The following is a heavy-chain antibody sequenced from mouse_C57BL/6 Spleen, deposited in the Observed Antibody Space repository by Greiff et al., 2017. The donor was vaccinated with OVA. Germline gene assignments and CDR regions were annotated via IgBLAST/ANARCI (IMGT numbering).Heavy chain of an antibody. D-gene: IGHD2-4*01. V-gene: IGHV5-4*01. CDR3: ARDRATMTHYYFDY. J-gene: IGHJ2*01. CDR2: ISDGGSYT. CDR1: GFNFSSYA. Sequence: EVKLQESGGGLVKPGGSLKLSCAASGFNFSSYAMSWVRQTPEKRLEWVATISDGGSYTYYPDNVKGRFTISRDNAKNNLYLQMSHLKSEDTAMYYCARDRATMTHYYFDYWGQGTTLTVSS.